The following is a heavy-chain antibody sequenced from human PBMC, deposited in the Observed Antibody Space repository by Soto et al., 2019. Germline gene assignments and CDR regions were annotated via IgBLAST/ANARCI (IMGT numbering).Heavy chain of an antibody. CDR1: GFTFTSSA. V-gene: IGHV1-58*01. Sequence: QMQLVQSGPEVKKPGTSVKVSCKASGFTFTSSAVQWVRQARGQRLEWIGWIVVGSGNTNYAQKFQERVTITRDMSTSTAYMELSSLRSEDTAVYYCAAVIDYGDYEDYYYGMDVWGQGTTVTVSS. J-gene: IGHJ6*02. CDR3: AAVIDYGDYEDYYYGMDV. CDR2: IVVGSGNT. D-gene: IGHD4-17*01.